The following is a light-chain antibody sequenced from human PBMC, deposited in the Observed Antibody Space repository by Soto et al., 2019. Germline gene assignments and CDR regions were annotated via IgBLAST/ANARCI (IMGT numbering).Light chain of an antibody. CDR2: DAS. Sequence: EIVLTQSPATLSLSPGERATLSCRASQSVSSYLAWYQQKHGQAPRLLIYDASNRATGIPARFSGSGYGTDFTLTISRLEPDDFAVYYCQHRSNWPTTFGQGTKVEIK. V-gene: IGKV3-11*01. CDR1: QSVSSY. CDR3: QHRSNWPTT. J-gene: IGKJ1*01.